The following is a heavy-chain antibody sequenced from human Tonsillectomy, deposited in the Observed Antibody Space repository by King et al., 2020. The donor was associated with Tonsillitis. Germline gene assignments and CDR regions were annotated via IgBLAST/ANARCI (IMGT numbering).Heavy chain of an antibody. Sequence: VQLVESGGGLVQPGGSLRLSCAASGFTFSFYWMSWVRQAPGKGLELVANIKQDGSVKYYVDSVKGRFSLSRDNAKSSLFLQMYSLRAEDTAVYYCARDHSGSYSRNYFDYWGQGTLVTVSS. CDR3: ARDHSGSYSRNYFDY. CDR1: GFTFSFYW. V-gene: IGHV3-7*01. D-gene: IGHD1-26*01. J-gene: IGHJ4*02. CDR2: IKQDGSVK.